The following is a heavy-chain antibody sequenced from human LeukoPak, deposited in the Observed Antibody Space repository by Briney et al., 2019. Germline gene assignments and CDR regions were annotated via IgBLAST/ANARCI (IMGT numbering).Heavy chain of an antibody. V-gene: IGHV3-7*01. CDR2: IKQDGSEK. CDR3: ARDDYGENLDY. D-gene: IGHD4-17*01. CDR1: GFTFSSYW. J-gene: IGHJ4*02. Sequence: GGSLRLSCAASGFTFSSYWMSWVRQAPGKGLEWVANIKQDGSEKYYVDSVKGRFTISRDNAKNSLYLQMNSLRTEDTAVYYCARDDYGENLDYWGQGTLVTVSS.